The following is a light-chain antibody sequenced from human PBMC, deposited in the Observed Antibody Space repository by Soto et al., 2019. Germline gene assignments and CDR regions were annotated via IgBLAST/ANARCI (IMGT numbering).Light chain of an antibody. Sequence: SSELTQPPSVSVSPGQTASITCSGDKLGNKYTCWYQQKPGQSPVLVIYQNNKRPSGIPERFSGSNSGNTATLTISGTQAMDEADYYCQAWDSSTGVFGGGTKLTVL. V-gene: IGLV3-1*01. J-gene: IGLJ2*01. CDR3: QAWDSSTGV. CDR1: KLGNKY. CDR2: QNN.